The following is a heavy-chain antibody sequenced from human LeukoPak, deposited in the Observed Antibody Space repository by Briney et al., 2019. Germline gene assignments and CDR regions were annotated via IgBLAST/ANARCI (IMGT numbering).Heavy chain of an antibody. Sequence: SETLSLTCAVYGGSFSGYYWSWIRQPPGKGLEWIGEINHSGSTNYNPSLKSRVTISVDTSKNQFSLKLSSVTAADTAVYYCARRYCSGGSCSQGGYYFDYWGQGILVTVSS. CDR3: ARRYCSGGSCSQGGYYFDY. J-gene: IGHJ4*02. D-gene: IGHD2-15*01. CDR1: GGSFSGYY. V-gene: IGHV4-34*01. CDR2: INHSGST.